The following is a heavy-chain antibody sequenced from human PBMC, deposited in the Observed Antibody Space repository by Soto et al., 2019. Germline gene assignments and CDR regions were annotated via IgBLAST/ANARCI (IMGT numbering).Heavy chain of an antibody. CDR3: ARDSAWGYYDSRNYYYGMDV. J-gene: IGHJ6*02. D-gene: IGHD3-22*01. CDR2: ISGSDGDT. V-gene: IGHV3-23*01. CDR1: VFTFSLYD. Sequence: GGALRLSCAASVFTFSLYDMSWVRQSPGMGLEWVSGISGSDGDTYYADSVKGRFTISRDNAKNSLYLQMNSLRAEDTAVYYCARDSAWGYYDSRNYYYGMDVWGQGTTVTVSS.